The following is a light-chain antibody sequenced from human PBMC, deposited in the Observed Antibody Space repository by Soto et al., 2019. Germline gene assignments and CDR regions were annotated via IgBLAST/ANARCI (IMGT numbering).Light chain of an antibody. J-gene: IGKJ1*01. CDR3: QHRGR. CDR1: QNINNF. Sequence: VLTQSPATLSLSPGDRATLSCRAGQNINNFIAWYQHKPCQAPRPLIYDASNRATGIPGRFSGSGSGTDFTLTITSLESEDFAVYYCQHRGRFGQGTKVDIK. V-gene: IGKV3-11*01. CDR2: DAS.